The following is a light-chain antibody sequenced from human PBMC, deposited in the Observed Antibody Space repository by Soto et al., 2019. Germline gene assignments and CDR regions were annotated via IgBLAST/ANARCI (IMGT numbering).Light chain of an antibody. Sequence: EIEMTQSPATLSVSPGDRATISCRASQSISSSLAWYQQKPGQAPRLLIYEASTSGTDIPARFSGSGSGTEFTLTISSLQSEDFAVDNCQQYNNCPQWTFGQGTKVEIK. CDR3: QQYNNCPQWT. V-gene: IGKV3-15*01. CDR2: EAS. J-gene: IGKJ1*01. CDR1: QSISSS.